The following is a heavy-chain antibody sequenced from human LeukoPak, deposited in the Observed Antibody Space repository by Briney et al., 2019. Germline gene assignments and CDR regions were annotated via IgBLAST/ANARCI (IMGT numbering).Heavy chain of an antibody. D-gene: IGHD1-14*01. CDR3: ARGRTASH. V-gene: IGHV4-34*01. CDR2: INHSGST. J-gene: IGHJ4*02. CDR1: GGSFSGYY. Sequence: SETLSLTCAVYGGSFSGYYWSWIRQPPGKGLEWIGEINHSGSTNYNPSLKSRVTTSVDTSKNQFPLKLSSVTAADTAVYYCARGRTASHWGQGTLVTVSS.